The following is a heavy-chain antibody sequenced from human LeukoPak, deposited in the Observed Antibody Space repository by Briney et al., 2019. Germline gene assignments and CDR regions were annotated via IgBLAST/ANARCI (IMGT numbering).Heavy chain of an antibody. D-gene: IGHD2-21*02. Sequence: GGSLRLSCAASTFSFINYWMNWVRQAPGKGLEWVSYISSSGSTIYYADSVKGRFTISRDNAKNSLYLQMNSLRAEDTAVYYCARGVTARGFYYYMDVWGKGTTVTISS. J-gene: IGHJ6*03. CDR2: ISSSGSTI. CDR1: TFSFINYW. CDR3: ARGVTARGFYYYMDV. V-gene: IGHV3-48*04.